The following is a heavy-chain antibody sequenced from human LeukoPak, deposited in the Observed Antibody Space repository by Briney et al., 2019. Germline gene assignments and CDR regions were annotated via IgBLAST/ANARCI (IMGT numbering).Heavy chain of an antibody. J-gene: IGHJ4*02. Sequence: GGSLRLSCAASGFTFSSSSMIRVRQAPGKGLEWVSSISGSGSGGSTYYADSVKGRFTISRDNSKNTLYLQMNSLIAEDTAVYYCAKSGYNRFDYWGQGTRVTVSS. D-gene: IGHD5-24*01. CDR2: ISGSGSGGST. V-gene: IGHV3-23*01. CDR3: AKSGYNRFDY. CDR1: GFTFSSSS.